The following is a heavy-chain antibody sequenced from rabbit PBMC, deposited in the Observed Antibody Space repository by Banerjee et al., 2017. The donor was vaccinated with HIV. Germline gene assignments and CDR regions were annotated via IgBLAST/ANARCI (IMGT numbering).Heavy chain of an antibody. CDR2: IYTGSSGST. CDR1: GFSFSSGYW. Sequence: QEQLKESGGGLVQPGGSLTLTCTAFGFSFSSGYWICWVRQAPGKGPEWIACIYTGSSGSTYYASWAKGRFTISKTSSTTVTLQMTSLTAADTATYFCARGTYGYVEYSAFDPWGPGTLVTVS. D-gene: IGHD6-1*01. V-gene: IGHV1S45*01. J-gene: IGHJ2*01. CDR3: ARGTYGYVEYSAFDP.